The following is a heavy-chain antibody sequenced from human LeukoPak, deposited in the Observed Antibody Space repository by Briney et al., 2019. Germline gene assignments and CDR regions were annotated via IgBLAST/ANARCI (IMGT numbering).Heavy chain of an antibody. CDR2: IKQDGSEK. J-gene: IGHJ4*02. Sequence: GGSLRLSCAASGFTFSNYWMSWVRQAPGKGLEWVANIKQDGSEKYYVDSVKGRFTISRDNAKNSLYLQMNSLRAEDTAVYYCAREVRGVIIRNPRFDYSGQGTLVTVSS. V-gene: IGHV3-7*01. D-gene: IGHD3-10*01. CDR3: AREVRGVIIRNPRFDY. CDR1: GFTFSNYW.